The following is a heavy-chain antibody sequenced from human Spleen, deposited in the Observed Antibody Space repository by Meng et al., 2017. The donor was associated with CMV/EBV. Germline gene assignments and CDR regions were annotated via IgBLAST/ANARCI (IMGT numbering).Heavy chain of an antibody. CDR3: ARGGWWELSYNDAFDI. D-gene: IGHD1-26*01. CDR2: INPNGGNA. V-gene: IGHV1-8*01. Sequence: ASVKVSCKASGYTFTSYDINWVRQATGQGLEWMGWINPNGGNAGSAQKFQGRVTMTRNTSITTAYMELSSLRSEDTAVYYCARGGWWELSYNDAFDIWGQGTMVTVSS. CDR1: GYTFTSYD. J-gene: IGHJ3*02.